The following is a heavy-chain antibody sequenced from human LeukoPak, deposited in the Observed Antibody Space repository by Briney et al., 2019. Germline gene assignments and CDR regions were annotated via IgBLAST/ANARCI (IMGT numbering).Heavy chain of an antibody. D-gene: IGHD3-10*01. CDR2: IYTSGST. CDR3: ARGATMVRGVRDWFDP. J-gene: IGHJ5*02. CDR1: GGSISSYY. Sequence: SETLSLTCTVSGGSISSYYWSWIRQPAGKGLEWIGRIYTSGSTNYNPSLKSRVTISVDKSKNQFSLKLSSVTAADTAVYYRARGATMVRGVRDWFDPWGQGTLVTVSS. V-gene: IGHV4-4*07.